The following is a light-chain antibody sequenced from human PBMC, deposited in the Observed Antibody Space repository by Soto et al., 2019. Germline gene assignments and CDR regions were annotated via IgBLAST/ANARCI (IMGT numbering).Light chain of an antibody. V-gene: IGLV1-51*01. CDR2: DDT. CDR3: ATWGGSLSMV. Sequence: QSVLTQSPSVSAAPGQKVTISCSGTNSNVGNNFVSWYQHLPGKAPRLLIYDDTKRPSGIPDRFSGSKSGTSATLGITGLQTGDEADYYCATWGGSLSMVFGGGTKLTVL. J-gene: IGLJ3*02. CDR1: NSNVGNNF.